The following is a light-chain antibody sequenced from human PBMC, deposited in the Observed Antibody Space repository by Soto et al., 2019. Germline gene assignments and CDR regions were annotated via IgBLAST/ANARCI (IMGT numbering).Light chain of an antibody. J-gene: IGKJ1*01. CDR3: QHYET. Sequence: DTVPAQSPGTLSLSPGDRATLSCRASQSVGSSFLAWYQQKPGQAPRLLIYGASSRAPGIPDRFRGSGSGTDFTLSISRLEPEDFAVYYCQHYETFGQGTKVDIK. CDR2: GAS. V-gene: IGKV3-20*01. CDR1: QSVGSSF.